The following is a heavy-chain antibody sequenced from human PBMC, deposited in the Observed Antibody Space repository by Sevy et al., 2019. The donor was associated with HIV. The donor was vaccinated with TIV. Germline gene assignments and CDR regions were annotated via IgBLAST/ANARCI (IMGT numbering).Heavy chain of an antibody. J-gene: IGHJ4*02. D-gene: IGHD3-22*01. V-gene: IGHV1-24*01. Sequence: GASVKVSCKVSGYTLIQISIHWVRQAPGRGLEWMGSFDPEDGETIYAQKFQGRLTMTEDTSTDTAYMEMSSLKSEDTAVYYCAATKDYYESSGDPFDYWGQGTLVTVSS. CDR3: AATKDYYESSGDPFDY. CDR1: GYTLIQIS. CDR2: FDPEDGET.